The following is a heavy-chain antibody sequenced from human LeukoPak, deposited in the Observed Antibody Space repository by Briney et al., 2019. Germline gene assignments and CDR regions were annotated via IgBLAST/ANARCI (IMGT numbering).Heavy chain of an antibody. CDR3: ARRRVDGYTDY. J-gene: IGHJ4*02. Sequence: SETLSLTCTVSGGSISSYYWSWIRQPPGKGLEWIGYIYYSGSTNYNPSLKSRVTISVDMSKSQFSLKLTSVTAADTAVYYCARRRVDGYTDYWGQGTLVTVSS. CDR2: IYYSGST. V-gene: IGHV4-59*08. D-gene: IGHD5-24*01. CDR1: GGSISSYY.